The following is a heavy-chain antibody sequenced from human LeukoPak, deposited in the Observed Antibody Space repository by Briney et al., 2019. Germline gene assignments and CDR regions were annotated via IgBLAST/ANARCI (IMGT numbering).Heavy chain of an antibody. Sequence: SETLSLTCAVSGDSISSSNWWSWVRQPPGKGLEWIGEIYHSGSTNYNPSLKSRVTISVDKSKNQFSLKLSSVTAADTAVYYCARRIGYGGSYFDYWGQGTLVTVSS. CDR1: GDSISSSNW. CDR3: ARRIGYGGSYFDY. J-gene: IGHJ4*02. D-gene: IGHD3-10*01. V-gene: IGHV4-4*02. CDR2: IYHSGST.